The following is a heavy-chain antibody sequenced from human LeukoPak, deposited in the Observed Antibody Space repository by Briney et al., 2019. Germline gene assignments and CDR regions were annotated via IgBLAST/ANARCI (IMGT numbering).Heavy chain of an antibody. D-gene: IGHD6-19*01. CDR2: IYSGGST. J-gene: IGHJ4*02. V-gene: IGHV3-53*01. Sequence: GGSLRLSRAASGFTVSSNYMSWVRQAPGKGLEWVSVIYSGGSTYYADSVKGRFTISRDRSKNTLYLQMYSLRAEDTAVYYCTTDLDSYSSGWWAFDYWGQGTLVTVSS. CDR1: GFTVSSNY. CDR3: TTDLDSYSSGWWAFDY.